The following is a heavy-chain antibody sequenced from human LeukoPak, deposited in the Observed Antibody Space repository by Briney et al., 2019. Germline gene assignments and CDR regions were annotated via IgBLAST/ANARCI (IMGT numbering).Heavy chain of an antibody. CDR3: VKDRHCSSTSCYCFDP. V-gene: IGHV3-64D*06. D-gene: IGHD2-2*01. Sequence: PGGSLRLSCSASGFTFSSYAMHWVRQAPGRGLRYVSVISNNGDSTYYADSVKGRFTISRDNSKTTLYLQMSSLRPEDTAVYYCVKDRHCSSTSCYCFDPWGQGTLVTVSS. CDR2: ISNNGDST. CDR1: GFTFSSYA. J-gene: IGHJ5*02.